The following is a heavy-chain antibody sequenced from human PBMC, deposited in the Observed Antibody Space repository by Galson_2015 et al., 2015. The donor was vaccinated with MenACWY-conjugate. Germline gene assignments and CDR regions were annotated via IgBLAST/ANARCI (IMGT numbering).Heavy chain of an antibody. Sequence: SLRLSCAASGLSLTNYGMHWVRQAPGKGLEWVSSISSAGSSIYYADSVKGRFTISRDNAENSLYLQMNSLRDEDTAVYYCAKSLTILDYWGQGTLVTVSS. J-gene: IGHJ4*02. CDR2: ISSAGSSI. CDR3: AKSLTILDY. CDR1: GLSLTNYG. D-gene: IGHD2-21*01. V-gene: IGHV3-48*02.